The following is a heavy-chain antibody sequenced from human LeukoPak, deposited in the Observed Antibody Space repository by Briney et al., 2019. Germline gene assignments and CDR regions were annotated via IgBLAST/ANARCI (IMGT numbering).Heavy chain of an antibody. CDR2: IYTSGST. CDR3: ARDGSSSWYGDWFDP. CDR1: GGSISSYY. Sequence: KPSETLSLXCTVSGGSISSYYWRWIRQPAGKGLEWIGRIYTSGSTNYNPSLKSRVTMSVDTSKNQFSLKLSSVTAADTAVYYCARDGSSSWYGDWFDPWGQGTLVTVSS. D-gene: IGHD6-13*01. V-gene: IGHV4-4*07. J-gene: IGHJ5*02.